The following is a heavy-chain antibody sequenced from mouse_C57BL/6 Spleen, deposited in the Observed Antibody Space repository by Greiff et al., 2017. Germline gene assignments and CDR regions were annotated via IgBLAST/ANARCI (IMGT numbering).Heavy chain of an antibody. CDR2: IDPENGDT. Sequence: EVQLVESGAELVRPGASVKLSCTASGFNIKDDYMHWVKPRPEQGLEWIGWIDPENGDTEYASKFQGNATITADTSSNTAYLQLSSLTSEDTAVYYCTTRGNYGDYLDYWGQGTTLTVSS. CDR1: GFNIKDDY. CDR3: TTRGNYGDYLDY. V-gene: IGHV14-4*01. J-gene: IGHJ2*01. D-gene: IGHD2-1*01.